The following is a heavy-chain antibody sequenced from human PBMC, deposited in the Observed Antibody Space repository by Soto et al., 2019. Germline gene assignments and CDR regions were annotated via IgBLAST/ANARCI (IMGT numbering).Heavy chain of an antibody. J-gene: IGHJ5*02. Sequence: QVQLVQSGAEVKKPGASVKVSCKASGYTFTSYGISWVRQAPGQGLEWMGWISAYNGNTNYAQKLKGRVTMTTDTSTSTAYMELRSLRSDDTAVYYCARDFRYYYDSSGYSWFDPWGQGTLVTVSS. CDR3: ARDFRYYYDSSGYSWFDP. CDR1: GYTFTSYG. V-gene: IGHV1-18*01. CDR2: ISAYNGNT. D-gene: IGHD3-22*01.